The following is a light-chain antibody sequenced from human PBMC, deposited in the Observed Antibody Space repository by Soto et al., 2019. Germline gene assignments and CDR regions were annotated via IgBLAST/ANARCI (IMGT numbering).Light chain of an antibody. J-gene: IGKJ5*01. Sequence: WTQSAGTRSLARGERAALSCRAFQSVSSSSLAWYQQRPGQAPRLLIYGTSSRATGIPDRFSGSVSGTDFTLTISRLEAEYFAVYLFQRYGRAPLLAVGQGTRLEIK. CDR3: QRYGRAPLLA. V-gene: IGKV3-20*01. CDR2: GTS. CDR1: QSVSSSS.